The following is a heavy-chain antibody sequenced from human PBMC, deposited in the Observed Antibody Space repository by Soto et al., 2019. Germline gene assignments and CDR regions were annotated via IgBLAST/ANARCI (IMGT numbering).Heavy chain of an antibody. CDR3: ASPVECSTTSRIR. CDR2: ISSSSNSI. Sequence: EVQLVESGGGLVQPGGSLRLSCAASGFTFSRYSMNWVRQAPGKGLEWVSYISSSSNSIYYADSVKGRFTISRDNAKNSLHLQMNSLRAEDTAVYSCASPVECSTTSRIRWGQGTLVTVSS. D-gene: IGHD2-2*01. J-gene: IGHJ4*02. CDR1: GFTFSRYS. V-gene: IGHV3-48*01.